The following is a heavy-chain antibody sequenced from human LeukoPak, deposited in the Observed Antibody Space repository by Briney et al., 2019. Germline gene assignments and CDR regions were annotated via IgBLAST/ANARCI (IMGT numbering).Heavy chain of an antibody. CDR3: ARERKITIFGVACDY. CDR1: GYTFTGYY. D-gene: IGHD3-3*01. J-gene: IGHJ4*02. V-gene: IGHV1-2*06. Sequence: ASVKVSCRPSGYTFTGYYMHWVRQAPGQGLEWMGRINPNGGGTNYAQKFQGRVTMTSDTSISTAYMELSRLKSDDTAVYYCARERKITIFGVACDYWGQGTLVTVSS. CDR2: INPNGGGT.